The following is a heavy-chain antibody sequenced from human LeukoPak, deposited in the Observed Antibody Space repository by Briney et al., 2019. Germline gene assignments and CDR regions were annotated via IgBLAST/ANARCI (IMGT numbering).Heavy chain of an antibody. V-gene: IGHV4-59*12. CDR2: IYYSGST. Sequence: SETLSLTCTVSGGSISSYYWSWIRQPPGKGLEWIGYIYYSGSTNYNPSLKSRVTISVDRSKNQFSLKLSSVTAADTAVYYCARDGLSGAFDIWGQGTMVTVSS. J-gene: IGHJ3*02. CDR3: ARDGLSGAFDI. CDR1: GGSISSYY. D-gene: IGHD3-10*01.